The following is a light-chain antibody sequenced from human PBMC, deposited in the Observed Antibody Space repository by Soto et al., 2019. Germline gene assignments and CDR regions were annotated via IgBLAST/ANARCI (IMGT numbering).Light chain of an antibody. Sequence: DVVMTQSPDSLAVSLGEMATINCKSSQSVLHSSNNENSVAWYQQKAGQRPKLLIYRASIRESGVPDRFSGSGSGTDFTLTISSLQAEDVAVYYCQQYYTGIAFGQGTRLEIQ. CDR2: RAS. V-gene: IGKV4-1*01. J-gene: IGKJ5*01. CDR3: QQYYTGIA. CDR1: QSVLHSSNNENS.